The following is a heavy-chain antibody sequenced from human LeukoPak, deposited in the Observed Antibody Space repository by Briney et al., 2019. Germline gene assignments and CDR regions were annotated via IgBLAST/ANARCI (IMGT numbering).Heavy chain of an antibody. CDR1: GGSISSYY. Sequence: PSETLSLTCTVSGGSISSYYWSWIRQPPGRRLEWIGYIYYSGSTNYNPSLKSRVTISVDTSKNQFSLKLSSVTAADTAVYYCASSPFIAVAGTSYYYYYYMDVWGKGTTVTVSS. J-gene: IGHJ6*03. V-gene: IGHV4-59*01. CDR3: ASSPFIAVAGTSYYYYYYMDV. D-gene: IGHD6-19*01. CDR2: IYYSGST.